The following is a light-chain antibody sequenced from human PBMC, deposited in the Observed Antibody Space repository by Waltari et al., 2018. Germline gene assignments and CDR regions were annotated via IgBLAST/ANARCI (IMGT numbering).Light chain of an antibody. Sequence: DIVMTQSPDSLAVSLGERATINCKSSQTVLYRSNNKNYLAWYQQKPGQPPKLLIYWASTRESGVPDRFSGSGSGTDFTLTSSSLQAEDVAVYYCQHYYSPPHTFGQGTKLEIK. J-gene: IGKJ2*01. CDR3: QHYYSPPHT. CDR1: QTVLYRSNNKNY. V-gene: IGKV4-1*01. CDR2: WAS.